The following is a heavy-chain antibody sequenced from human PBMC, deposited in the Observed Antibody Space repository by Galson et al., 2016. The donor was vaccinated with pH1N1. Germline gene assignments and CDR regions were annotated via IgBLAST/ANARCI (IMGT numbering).Heavy chain of an antibody. V-gene: IGHV3-48*04. J-gene: IGHJ3*01. CDR3: ATPGNYEGDRRGAFDL. D-gene: IGHD1-7*01. CDR2: ITYTSATI. Sequence: SLRLSCAASGFTFSSWHMDWVRQAPGEGLEWISLITYTSATIYYADSVQDRFTVTRDNAKTTLYLQMNSLTAEDTALYYCATPGNYEGDRRGAFDLWGQGTMVTVSP. CDR1: GFTFSSWH.